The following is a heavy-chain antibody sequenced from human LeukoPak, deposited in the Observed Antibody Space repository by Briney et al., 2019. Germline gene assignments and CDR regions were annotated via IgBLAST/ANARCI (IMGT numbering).Heavy chain of an antibody. Sequence: SETLSLTCTVSGGSISSYYWSWIRQPPGKGLEWIGYIYYSGSTNYNPSLKSRVTISVDTSKNQLSLKPSSVTAADTAVYYCASNYDSCAAHAFDIWGQGTMVTVSS. CDR1: GGSISSYY. V-gene: IGHV4-59*01. CDR2: IYYSGST. CDR3: ASNYDSCAAHAFDI. D-gene: IGHD3-10*01. J-gene: IGHJ3*02.